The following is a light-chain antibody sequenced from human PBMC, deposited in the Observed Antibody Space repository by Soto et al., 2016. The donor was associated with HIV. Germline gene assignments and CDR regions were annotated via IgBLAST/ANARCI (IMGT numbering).Light chain of an antibody. CDR1: NIGSKS. Sequence: SYVLTQPPSVSVAPGKTATIICGGNNIGSKSVHWYQQKPGQAPVLVVYDDSDRPSGIPERFSGSNSGNTATLTISRVETGDEADYYCQLWDSSSDHWVFGGGTKLTVL. J-gene: IGLJ3*02. CDR2: DDS. V-gene: IGLV3-21*03. CDR3: QLWDSSSDHWV.